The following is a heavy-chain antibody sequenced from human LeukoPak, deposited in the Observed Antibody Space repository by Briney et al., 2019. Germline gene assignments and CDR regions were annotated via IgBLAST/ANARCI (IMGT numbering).Heavy chain of an antibody. J-gene: IGHJ4*02. CDR2: ISAYNGNT. CDR3: ARGEVGATAGTSFDY. V-gene: IGHV1-18*01. D-gene: IGHD1-26*01. CDR1: GYTFTSYG. Sequence: ASVKVSCKASGYTFTSYGISWVRQAPGQGLEWMGWISAYNGNTNYAQKLQGRVTMTTDTSTSTAYMELRSLRSDDTAVYYCARGEVGATAGTSFDYWGQGTLVTVSS.